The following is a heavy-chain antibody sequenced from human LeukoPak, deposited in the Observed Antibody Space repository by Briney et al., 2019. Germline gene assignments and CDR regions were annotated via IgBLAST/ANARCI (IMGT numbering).Heavy chain of an antibody. CDR1: GGSISSSSYY. CDR2: IYFSGST. J-gene: IGHJ4*02. CDR3: ARSGYPGRMCDY. D-gene: IGHD3-3*01. Sequence: SETLSLTCTVSGGSISSSSYYWGWIRQPPGKGLEYIGSIYFSGSTYYNPSLKSRVTISVDTSKNQFSLKLSSVTAADTAVYYCARSGYPGRMCDYWGQGTLVTVSS. V-gene: IGHV4-39*07.